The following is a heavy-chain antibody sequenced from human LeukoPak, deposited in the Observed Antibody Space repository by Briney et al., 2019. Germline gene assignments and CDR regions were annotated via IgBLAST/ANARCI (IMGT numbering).Heavy chain of an antibody. CDR2: IYYSGST. J-gene: IGHJ4*02. CDR1: GGSISSGGYY. V-gene: IGHV4-31*03. CDR3: ARGSRGYTYG. D-gene: IGHD5-18*01. Sequence: SETLSLTCTVSGGSISSGGYYWSWIRQHPGKGLEWIAYIYYSGSTYYNPSLKSRVTISVDTSKNQFSLKLSSVTAADTAVYYCARGSRGYTYGWGQGTLVTVSS.